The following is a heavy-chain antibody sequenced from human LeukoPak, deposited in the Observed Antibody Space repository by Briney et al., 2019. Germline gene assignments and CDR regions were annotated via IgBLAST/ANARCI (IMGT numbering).Heavy chain of an antibody. Sequence: SETLSLTCTVSGGSISSSSYYWGWIRQPPGKGLEWIGSIYYSGSTYYNPSLKSRVTISVDTSKNQFSLKLSSVTAADTAVYYCAGSDYGSGSYPLYYWGQGTLVTVSS. V-gene: IGHV4-39*01. CDR2: IYYSGST. D-gene: IGHD3-10*01. J-gene: IGHJ4*02. CDR1: GGSISSSSYY. CDR3: AGSDYGSGSYPLYY.